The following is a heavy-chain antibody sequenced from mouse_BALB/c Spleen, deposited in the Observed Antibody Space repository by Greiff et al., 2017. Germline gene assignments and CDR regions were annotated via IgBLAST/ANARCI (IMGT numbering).Heavy chain of an antibody. D-gene: IGHD4-1*01. CDR3: ARTGPHYYAMDY. CDR1: GYSFTSYW. Sequence: QVQLKESGPQLVRPGASVKISCKASGYSFTSYWMHWVKQRPGQGLEWIGMIDPSDSETRLNQKFKDKATLTVDKSSSTAYMQLSSPTSEDSAVYYCARTGPHYYAMDYWGQEPQSPSPQ. V-gene: IGHV1S126*01. J-gene: IGHJ4*01. CDR2: IDPSDSET.